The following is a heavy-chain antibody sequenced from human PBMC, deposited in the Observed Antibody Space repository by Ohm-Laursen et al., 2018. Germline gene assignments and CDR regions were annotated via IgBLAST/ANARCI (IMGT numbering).Heavy chain of an antibody. CDR2: ISSSSSYI. CDR3: AKVGGSSSSSSWSADYYGMDV. D-gene: IGHD6-13*01. CDR1: GFTFTNYA. J-gene: IGHJ6*02. V-gene: IGHV3-23*01. Sequence: SLRLSCTASGFTFTNYAMNWVRQAPGKGLEWVSSISSSSSYIYYADSVKGRFTISRDNSKNTVSLQMNSLRAEDTAVYYCAKVGGSSSSSSWSADYYGMDVCGQGITVTVSS.